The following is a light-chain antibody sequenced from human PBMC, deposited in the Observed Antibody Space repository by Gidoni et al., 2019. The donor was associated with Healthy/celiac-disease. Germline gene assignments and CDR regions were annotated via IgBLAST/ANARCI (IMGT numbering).Light chain of an antibody. Sequence: IQMTQSPSSLSASVGDRVTITCRASQGISNYLAWYQQKPGKVPKLLIYAASTLQSGVPARLSGSGSGTDFTLTISSLQPEDVATYYCQKYNSATGFTFGPGTKVDIK. CDR3: QKYNSATGFT. J-gene: IGKJ3*01. V-gene: IGKV1-27*01. CDR1: QGISNY. CDR2: AAS.